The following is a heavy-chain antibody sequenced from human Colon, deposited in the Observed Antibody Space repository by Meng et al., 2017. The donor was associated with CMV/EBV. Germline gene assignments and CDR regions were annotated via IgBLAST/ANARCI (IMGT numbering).Heavy chain of an antibody. Sequence: EVHLVESGGGLVQPGGYLILSCAASELTVSNTYMSWVRQFPGKGLEWVSVLFSGGSTYYADSVKDRFTISRDNSKNTLYLQMNSLRAEDTALYYCATLGLKWVGLVDYWGLGTLVTVSS. CDR3: ATLGLKWVGLVDY. V-gene: IGHV3-66*01. CDR1: ELTVSNTY. CDR2: LFSGGST. D-gene: IGHD4/OR15-4a*01. J-gene: IGHJ4*02.